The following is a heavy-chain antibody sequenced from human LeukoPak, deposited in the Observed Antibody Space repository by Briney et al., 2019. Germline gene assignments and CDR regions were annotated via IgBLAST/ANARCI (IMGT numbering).Heavy chain of an antibody. D-gene: IGHD3-9*01. CDR2: INPNSGGT. J-gene: IGHJ5*01. CDR1: GYSFTGYY. V-gene: IGHV1-2*02. Sequence: GASVKVSCKASGYSFTGYYIHWVRQAPGQGPEWMGWINPNSGGTKYAQRFQGRVTMTRDTSISTAYMDLSSLTSDDTAVYFCARGYRDIIGPCLDSWGQGTLVTVSS. CDR3: ARGYRDIIGPCLDS.